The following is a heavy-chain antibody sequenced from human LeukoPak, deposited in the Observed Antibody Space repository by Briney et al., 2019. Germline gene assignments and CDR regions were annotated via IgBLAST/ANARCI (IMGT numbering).Heavy chain of an antibody. CDR3: AKDRGYGDPYYYYGMDV. CDR2: ISYDGSNK. V-gene: IGHV3-30-3*01. D-gene: IGHD4-17*01. CDR1: GFTFSSYA. Sequence: GGSLRLSCAASGFTFSSYAMPWVRQAPGKGLEWVAVISYDGSNKYYADSVKGRFTISRDNSKNTLYLQMNSLRAEDTAVYYCAKDRGYGDPYYYYGMDVWGQGTTVTVSS. J-gene: IGHJ6*02.